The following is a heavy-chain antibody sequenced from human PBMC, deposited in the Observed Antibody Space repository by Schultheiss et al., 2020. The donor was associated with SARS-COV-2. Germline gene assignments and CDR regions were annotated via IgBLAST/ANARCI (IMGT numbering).Heavy chain of an antibody. CDR3: ARPTARDEPYAFDI. J-gene: IGHJ3*02. D-gene: IGHD1-14*01. V-gene: IGHV4-38-2*01. Sequence: SETLSLSCDVSGDSISSGYFWGWIRQPPGKGLERIGSIYPSGSTYYNPSLRSRVTISVDTSKNQFSLKLSSVTAADTAVYYCARPTARDEPYAFDIWGQGTMVTVSS. CDR1: GDSISSGYF. CDR2: IYPSGST.